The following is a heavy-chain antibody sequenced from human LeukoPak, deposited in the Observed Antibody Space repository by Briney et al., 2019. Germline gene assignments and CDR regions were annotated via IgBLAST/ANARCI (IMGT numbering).Heavy chain of an antibody. CDR3: ARSHLRITMWSYFDY. CDR1: GFTFSSYA. V-gene: IGHV3-30*04. J-gene: IGHJ4*02. Sequence: PGGSLRLSCAASGFTFSSYAMHWVRQAPGKGLEWVAVISYDGSNKYYADSVKGRFTISRDNSKNTLYLQMNSLRAEDTAVYYCARSHLRITMWSYFDYWGQGTLVTVSS. D-gene: IGHD3-10*02. CDR2: ISYDGSNK.